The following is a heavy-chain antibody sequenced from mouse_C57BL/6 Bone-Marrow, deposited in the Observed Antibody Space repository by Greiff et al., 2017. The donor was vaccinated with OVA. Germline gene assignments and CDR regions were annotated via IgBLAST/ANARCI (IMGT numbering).Heavy chain of an antibody. CDR2: ISNGGGST. V-gene: IGHV5-12*01. J-gene: IGHJ4*01. CDR3: ARTSITTVGPYAMDY. CDR1: GFTFSDYY. D-gene: IGHD1-1*01. Sequence: EVKLMESGGGLVQPGGSLKLSCAASGFTFSDYYMYWVRQTPEKRLEWVAYISNGGGSTYYPDTVKGRFTISRDNAKNTLYLQMSRLKSEDAAMYYCARTSITTVGPYAMDYWGQGTSVTVSS.